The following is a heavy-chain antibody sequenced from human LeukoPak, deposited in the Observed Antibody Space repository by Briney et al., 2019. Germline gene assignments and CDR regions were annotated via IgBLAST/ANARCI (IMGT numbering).Heavy chain of an antibody. D-gene: IGHD6-19*01. V-gene: IGHV4-39*01. Sequence: ASETLSLTCTVSGGSISSNNYYWGWIRQPAGKGLEWIGNIYYSGSTYHNPSLRSRVTISVDSSKNQFSLKLSSVTAADTAVYYCARHGGTFGWSDVFDYWGQGTLVTVSS. J-gene: IGHJ4*02. CDR2: IYYSGST. CDR3: ARHGGTFGWSDVFDY. CDR1: GGSISSNNYY.